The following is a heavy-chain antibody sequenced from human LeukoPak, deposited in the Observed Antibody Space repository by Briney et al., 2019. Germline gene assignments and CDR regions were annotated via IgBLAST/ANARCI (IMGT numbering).Heavy chain of an antibody. CDR1: GFTFSSYS. V-gene: IGHV3-21*01. D-gene: IGHD2-8*01. J-gene: IGHJ3*02. CDR2: ISIGSTYL. Sequence: GGSLRLSCAASGFTFSSYSMNWVRQAPGKGLEWVSSISIGSTYLYYADSVKGRFTISRDNAKNSLYLQMNSLRAEDTAVYYCARDRDTNGFRDAFDIWGQGTVVTVSS. CDR3: ARDRDTNGFRDAFDI.